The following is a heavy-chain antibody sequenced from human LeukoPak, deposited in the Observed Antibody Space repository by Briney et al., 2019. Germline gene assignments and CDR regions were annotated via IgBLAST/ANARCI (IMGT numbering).Heavy chain of an antibody. CDR3: ARDPLDISRWTNAFDI. V-gene: IGHV3-30-3*01. Sequence: PGGSLRLSCAASGFTFVNYGFHWVRQAPVKALEWVAFISYNGNQKYGDSVTGRFTISRDNSKNTLYLQMNGLRPEDTAVYYCARDPLDISRWTNAFDIWGQGTMVTVSS. D-gene: IGHD2-2*03. CDR1: GFTFVNYG. CDR2: ISYNGNQ. J-gene: IGHJ3*02.